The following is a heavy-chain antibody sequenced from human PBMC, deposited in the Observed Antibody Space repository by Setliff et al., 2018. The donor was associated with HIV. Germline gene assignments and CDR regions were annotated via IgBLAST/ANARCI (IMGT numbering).Heavy chain of an antibody. CDR1: GDSISSGSYY. V-gene: IGHV4-61*09. J-gene: IGHJ5*02. CDR2: IHTTGST. Sequence: PSETLSLTCSVSGDSISSGSYYWSWIRLPAGKGLEWIGQIHTTGSTNYNPSLESRLTISIDTSKNQFSLELNSVTATDTAVYYCARRTFGSGRLDPWGQGTLVTVSS. CDR3: ARRTFGSGRLDP. D-gene: IGHD3-16*01.